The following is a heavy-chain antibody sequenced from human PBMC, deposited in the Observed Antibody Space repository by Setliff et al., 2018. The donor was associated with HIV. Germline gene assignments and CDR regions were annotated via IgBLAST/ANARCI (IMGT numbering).Heavy chain of an antibody. CDR3: ARGPIRYSSGVRWFLGVESWYSGIDY. CDR2: INDSGTT. J-gene: IGHJ4*02. D-gene: IGHD2-15*01. CDR1: DGSLSSYY. Sequence: PSETLSLTCAVYDGSLSSYYWSWIRQSTGKGLEWIGEINDSGTTNYNPSLESRVTMLIDMSKNPLSLKLSSVTAADTAVYFCARGPIRYSSGVRWFLGVESWYSGIDYWGQGTRVTVSS. V-gene: IGHV4-34*01.